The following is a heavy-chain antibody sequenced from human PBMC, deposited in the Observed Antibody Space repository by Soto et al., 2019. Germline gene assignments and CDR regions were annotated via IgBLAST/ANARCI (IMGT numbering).Heavy chain of an antibody. Sequence: ASVKVSCKASGYTFTSYGISWVRQAPGQGLEWMGWISAYNGNTNYAQKLQGRVTMTTDTSTSTAYMELRSLRSDDTAVYYCAREKGCSSTSCHYYYYYYMDVWGKGTTGTLSS. CDR2: ISAYNGNT. D-gene: IGHD2-2*01. V-gene: IGHV1-18*01. CDR1: GYTFTSYG. CDR3: AREKGCSSTSCHYYYYYYMDV. J-gene: IGHJ6*03.